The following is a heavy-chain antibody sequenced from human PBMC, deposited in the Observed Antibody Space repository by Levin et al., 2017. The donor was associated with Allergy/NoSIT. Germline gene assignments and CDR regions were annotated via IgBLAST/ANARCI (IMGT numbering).Heavy chain of an antibody. CDR3: SKDFWARCSGAQGPFDS. CDR2: ITGGTT. CDR1: GFTFSSYG. J-gene: IGHJ4*02. Sequence: GGSLRLSCAASGFTFSSYGMSWVRQAPGKGLEWVSDITGGTTYYADSVKGRFAISRDDSKNTVYLQMNSRRVEDTALYYFSKDFWARCSGAQGPFDSWGQGTLVTVSS. D-gene: IGHD6-19*01. V-gene: IGHV3-23*01.